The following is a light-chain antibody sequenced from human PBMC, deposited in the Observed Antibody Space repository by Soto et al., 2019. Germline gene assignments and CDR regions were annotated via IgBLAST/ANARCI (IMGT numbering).Light chain of an antibody. V-gene: IGKV3-15*01. CDR2: GLS. CDR1: QRITT. CDR3: QQYYDWPT. Sequence: EIVMTQSPATLSLSPGERATLSCRASQRITTVAWYQQKPGQAPRLLIYGLSIRAPGIPTRFTVSGSGTEFTLTITSLQSEDFGVYYCQQYYDWPTFGQ. J-gene: IGKJ1*01.